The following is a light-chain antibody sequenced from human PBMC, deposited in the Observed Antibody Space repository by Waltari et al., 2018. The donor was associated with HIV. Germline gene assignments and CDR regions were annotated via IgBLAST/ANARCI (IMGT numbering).Light chain of an antibody. CDR3: QQYNNWPLT. CDR1: QSVSRN. J-gene: IGKJ4*01. V-gene: IGKV3-15*01. Sequence: IVMTQSPAPLPVSPGERATLSCRTSQSVSRNLAWYQQKPGQAPRLLIYGASTRATDIPARFSGSGSGTEFTLTISSLQSEDFAVYHCQQYNNWPLTFGGGTKVEIK. CDR2: GAS.